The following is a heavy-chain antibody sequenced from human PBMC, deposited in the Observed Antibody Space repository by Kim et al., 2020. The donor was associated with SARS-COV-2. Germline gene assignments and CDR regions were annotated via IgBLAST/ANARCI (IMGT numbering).Heavy chain of an antibody. CDR3: ARARSGQNSGWPAY. J-gene: IGHJ4*01. Sequence: GGSLRLSCVGTGFTFSNYAMIWVRQAPGKGLQWVSAITADDSTFYTGSVKGRFSVSRDNSKNTLYLQMNSLRAEDTAVYFCARARSGQNSGWPAYWGHGTLVTVSS. D-gene: IGHD6-19*01. V-gene: IGHV3-23*01. CDR2: ITADDST. CDR1: GFTFSNYA.